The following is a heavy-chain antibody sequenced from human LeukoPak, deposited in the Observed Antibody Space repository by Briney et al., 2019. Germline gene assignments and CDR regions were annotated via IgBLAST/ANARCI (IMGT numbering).Heavy chain of an antibody. Sequence: ASVKVSCKASGYTFTSYDINWVRQATGQGLEWMGWMNPNSGNTGYAQKFQGRVTMTRNTSISTAYMELSSLRSEDTAVYYCARGYYDSGGYSFDCYFVLWGGGTRVTVPS. D-gene: IGHD3-22*01. J-gene: IGHJ2*01. V-gene: IGHV1-8*01. CDR3: ARGYYDSGGYSFDCYFVL. CDR2: MNPNSGNT. CDR1: GYTFTSYD.